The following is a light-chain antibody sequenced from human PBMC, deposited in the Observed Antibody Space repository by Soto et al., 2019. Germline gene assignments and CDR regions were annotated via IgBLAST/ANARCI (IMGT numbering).Light chain of an antibody. CDR3: QKYNSAPRT. Sequence: DIQMTQSSSSLSASVGDRVTVTCRASQGISIYLAWYQQRPGKVPKLLIYGASTLASGVPSRFSGSGSGTDFTLTISSLQPEDVATYYCQKYNSAPRTFGQGTKVEIK. CDR2: GAS. CDR1: QGISIY. V-gene: IGKV1-27*01. J-gene: IGKJ1*01.